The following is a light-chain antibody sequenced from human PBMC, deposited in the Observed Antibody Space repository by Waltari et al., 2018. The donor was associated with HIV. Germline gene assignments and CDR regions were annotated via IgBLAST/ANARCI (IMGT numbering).Light chain of an antibody. V-gene: IGLV2-14*03. CDR1: DIYFRLYNF. CDR2: DVD. J-gene: IGLJ2*01. CDR3: ASFTDDNTVI. Sequence: AVTQPASVSGLPGQSTTIPCTVDDIYFRLYNFVSWYQQHSGNPPRLLLYDVDSRASGVSDRFSGSMSGNTASLTISGLRAEDEGHYYCASFTDDNTVIFGGGTEVTVL.